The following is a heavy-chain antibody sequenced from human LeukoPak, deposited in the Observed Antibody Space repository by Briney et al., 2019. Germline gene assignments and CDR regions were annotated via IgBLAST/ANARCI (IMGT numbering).Heavy chain of an antibody. CDR3: ARDKGTAMVTYYHYYYMDV. J-gene: IGHJ6*03. CDR1: GYTFTGYY. V-gene: IGHV1-2*02. CDR2: INPNSGGT. D-gene: IGHD5-18*01. Sequence: ASVKVSCKASGYTFTGYYMHWVRQAPGQGLEWMGWINPNSGGTNYAQKFQGRVTMTRDTSISTAYMELSRLRSDDTAVYYCARDKGTAMVTYYHYYYMDVWGKGTTVTVSS.